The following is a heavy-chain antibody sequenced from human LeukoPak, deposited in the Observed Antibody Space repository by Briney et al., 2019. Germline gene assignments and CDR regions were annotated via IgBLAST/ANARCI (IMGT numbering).Heavy chain of an antibody. D-gene: IGHD2-8*01. CDR3: ARSWVLRGGFDS. CDR2: IYPSDSDT. J-gene: IGHJ4*02. Sequence: GESLKISCKGFGYSFTNYWVGWVRQMAGKGLEWMGAIYPSDSDTRYSPSFQGQVTISADKSISTAYLQWSSLKASDTAMYYCARSWVLRGGFDSWGQGTLVTVSS. CDR1: GYSFTNYW. V-gene: IGHV5-51*01.